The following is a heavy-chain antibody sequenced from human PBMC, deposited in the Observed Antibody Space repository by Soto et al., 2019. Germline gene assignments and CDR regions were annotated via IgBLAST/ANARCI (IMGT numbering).Heavy chain of an antibody. CDR2: INPNSGNI. D-gene: IGHD3-10*01. CDR1: GDTFTTYD. CDR3: ARGRASGSYYLLDY. J-gene: IGHJ4*02. V-gene: IGHV1-8*01. Sequence: ASLKVSCKASGDTFTTYDINWLRQSTGHGLEWMGWINPNSGNIGYAQRFQGRVTMTRDTAIRTAYMEVSSLRSDDTAVYYCARGRASGSYYLLDYWGQGTLVTVSS.